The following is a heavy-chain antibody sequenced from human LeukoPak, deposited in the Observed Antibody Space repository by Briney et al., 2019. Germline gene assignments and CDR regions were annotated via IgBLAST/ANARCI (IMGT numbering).Heavy chain of an antibody. J-gene: IGHJ6*02. CDR2: ISSSSSYI. D-gene: IGHD2-2*02. CDR1: GFTFSSYS. Sequence: GGSLRLPCAASGFTFSSYSMNWVRQAPGKGLEWVSSISSSSSYIYYADSVKGRFTISRDNAKNSLYLQMNSLRAEDTAVYYCARDGCSSTSCYSYYYYGMDVWGQGTTVTVSS. V-gene: IGHV3-21*01. CDR3: ARDGCSSTSCYSYYYYGMDV.